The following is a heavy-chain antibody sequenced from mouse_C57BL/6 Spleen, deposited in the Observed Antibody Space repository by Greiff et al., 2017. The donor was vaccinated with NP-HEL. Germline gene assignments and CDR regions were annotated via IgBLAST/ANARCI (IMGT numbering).Heavy chain of an antibody. Sequence: EVKVVESGGGLVKPGGSLKLSCAASGFTFSSYAMSWVRQTPEKRLEWVATISDGGSYTYYPDNVKGRFTISRDNAKNNLYLQMSHLKSEDTAMYYCARDLGDYGAMDYWGQGTSVTVSS. CDR2: ISDGGSYT. J-gene: IGHJ4*01. V-gene: IGHV5-4*01. CDR1: GFTFSSYA. CDR3: ARDLGDYGAMDY. D-gene: IGHD1-1*02.